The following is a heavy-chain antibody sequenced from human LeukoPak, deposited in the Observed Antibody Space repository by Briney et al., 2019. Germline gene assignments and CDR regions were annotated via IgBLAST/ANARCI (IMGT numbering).Heavy chain of an antibody. Sequence: PSETLSLTCTVSGGSISSYYWSWIRQPPGKGLEWIGYIYYSGSTNYNPSLKSRFTISVDTSKNQFSLKLSSVTAADTAVYYCARGYDFWSGLFDYWGQGTLVTVSS. J-gene: IGHJ4*02. CDR1: GGSISSYY. CDR2: IYYSGST. V-gene: IGHV4-59*01. D-gene: IGHD3-3*01. CDR3: ARGYDFWSGLFDY.